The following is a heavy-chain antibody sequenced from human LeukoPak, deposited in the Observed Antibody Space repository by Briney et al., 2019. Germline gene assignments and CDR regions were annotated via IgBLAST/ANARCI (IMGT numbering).Heavy chain of an antibody. J-gene: IGHJ5*02. Sequence: SETLSLTCTVSGGSISSYYWSWIRQPPGKGLEWIGSIYYSGSTYYNPSLKSRVTISVDMSKNQFSLKLSSVTAADTAVYYCAREVIAAHNWFDPWGQGTLVTVSS. D-gene: IGHD6-6*01. CDR3: AREVIAAHNWFDP. CDR1: GGSISSYY. V-gene: IGHV4-59*05. CDR2: IYYSGST.